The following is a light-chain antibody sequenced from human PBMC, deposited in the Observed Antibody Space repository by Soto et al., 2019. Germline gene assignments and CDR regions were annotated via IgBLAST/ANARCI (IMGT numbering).Light chain of an antibody. CDR2: KAS. J-gene: IGKJ1*01. CDR1: QSISTW. Sequence: DIRMAQSPSTLSASGGDRVTITCRASQSISTWLAWYQHKAGKAPKLLIYKASSLESGVPSRFSGSGSGTEFTLTISSLHPEDFATYYCQQYNSYSFRQGTKVEIK. V-gene: IGKV1-5*03. CDR3: QQYNSYS.